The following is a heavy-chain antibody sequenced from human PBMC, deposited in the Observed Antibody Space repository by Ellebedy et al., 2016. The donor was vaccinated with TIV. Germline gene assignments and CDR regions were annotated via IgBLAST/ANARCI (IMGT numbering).Heavy chain of an antibody. CDR2: IYYSGST. Sequence: MPSETLSLTCTVSGGSISSSSYHWGWIRQPPAKGLEWIRSIYYSGSTYYNPSLKSRVTISVDTSKNQFSLKLSSVTAADTAVYYCASEHRVFTMVRDRDYWGQGTLVTVSS. V-gene: IGHV4-39*01. CDR1: GGSISSSSYH. D-gene: IGHD3-10*01. CDR3: ASEHRVFTMVRDRDY. J-gene: IGHJ4*02.